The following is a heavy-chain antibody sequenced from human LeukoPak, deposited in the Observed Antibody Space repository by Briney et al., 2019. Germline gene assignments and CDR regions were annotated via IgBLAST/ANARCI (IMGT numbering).Heavy chain of an antibody. J-gene: IGHJ4*02. Sequence: ASVNVSCKASGYTFTHYYIHWVRQAPGQGLEWMGIINPSGGSTNYAQKFQGRVTMTRNTSISTAYMELSSLRSEDTAVYYCARGSLYYFDYWGQGTLVTVSS. D-gene: IGHD2/OR15-2a*01. V-gene: IGHV1-46*01. CDR1: GYTFTHYY. CDR2: INPSGGST. CDR3: ARGSLYYFDY.